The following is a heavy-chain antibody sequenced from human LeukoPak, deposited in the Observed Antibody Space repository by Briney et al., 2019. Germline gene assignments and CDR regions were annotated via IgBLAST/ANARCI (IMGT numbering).Heavy chain of an antibody. J-gene: IGHJ3*02. CDR2: ISDSGATT. D-gene: IGHD6-13*01. CDR1: GFTFSTYA. CDR3: AKGVSAAADDAFDI. Sequence: GGSLRLSCATSGFTFSTYAMTWVRQAPGKGLEWVSTISDSGATTYYADSVKGRFTISRDNSKNTLYLQMNSLRAEDTAVYYCAKGVSAAADDAFDIWGQGTMVTVSS. V-gene: IGHV3-23*01.